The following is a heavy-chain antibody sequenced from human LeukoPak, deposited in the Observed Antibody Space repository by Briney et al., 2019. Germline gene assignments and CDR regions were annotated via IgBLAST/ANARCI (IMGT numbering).Heavy chain of an antibody. D-gene: IGHD3-3*01. CDR1: GLTFSNYG. CDR3: AKGHYAGEGYYYFDY. J-gene: IGHJ4*02. V-gene: IGHV3-23*01. CDR2: MSGSGSST. Sequence: GGSLRLSCAASGLTFSNYGMSWVRQAPGKGLEWVLAMSGSGSSTHYADSVKGRFTISRDNSKNTLYLQMNSLRAEDTAVYFCAKGHYAGEGYYYFDYWGQGTLVTVSS.